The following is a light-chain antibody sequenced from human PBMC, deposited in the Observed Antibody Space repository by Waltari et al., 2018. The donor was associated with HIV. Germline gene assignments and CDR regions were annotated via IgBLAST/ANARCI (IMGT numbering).Light chain of an antibody. CDR2: EVN. CDR3: NSYAGSNNWV. CDR1: SSDVGGSKY. J-gene: IGLJ3*02. Sequence: QSALTQPPSASGSPGQSVTISCTGTSSDVGGSKYVSWYQQHPGKAPKLMIYEVNKRASGVPDRVSGSESANTASLTVSGLQADDEADYYGNSYAGSNNWVLGGGTKLTVL. V-gene: IGLV2-8*01.